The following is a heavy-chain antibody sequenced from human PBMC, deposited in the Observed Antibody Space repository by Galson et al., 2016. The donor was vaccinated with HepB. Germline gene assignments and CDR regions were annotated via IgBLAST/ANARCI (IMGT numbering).Heavy chain of an antibody. V-gene: IGHV4-61*01. CDR3: ARVAAASYYYGMDV. CDR2: IYYSGST. CDR1: GDSVNSGSYY. D-gene: IGHD6-13*01. Sequence: ETLSLTCTVSGDSVNSGSYYWSWTRQPPGKGLEWIGYIYYSGSTNYNPSLRSRITMSVDTSKNQFPLNLRSVTTADTAVYYCARVAAASYYYGMDVWGQGTTVTVSS. J-gene: IGHJ6*02.